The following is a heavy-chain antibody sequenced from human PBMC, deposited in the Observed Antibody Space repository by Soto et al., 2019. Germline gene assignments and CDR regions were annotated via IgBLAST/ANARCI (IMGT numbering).Heavy chain of an antibody. CDR2: IIPVFGAA. J-gene: IGHJ3*02. CDR1: GATLNTFINYG. CDR3: ECGAATKILVVMYDALEI. Sequence: QVQLVQSGAEVKKPGSSVRVSCKASGATLNTFINYGITWVRQAPGQGLEWRGGIIPVFGAANHAQKFQGRVTISADESTTTVNKELSSLRSEDTAVYYCECGAATKILVVMYDALEIWGQGTMVTVSS. D-gene: IGHD3-22*01. V-gene: IGHV1-69*12.